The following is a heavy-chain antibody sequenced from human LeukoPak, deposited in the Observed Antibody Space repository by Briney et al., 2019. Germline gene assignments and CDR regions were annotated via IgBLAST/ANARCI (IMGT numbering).Heavy chain of an antibody. D-gene: IGHD3-10*01. CDR3: ARAHYLRLYFFDY. J-gene: IGHJ4*02. CDR2: INPNSGGT. V-gene: IGHV1-2*02. Sequence: ASVKVSCKASGYTITDYYIHWVRQVPGQGLEWMGWINPNSGGTNYAQTFEGRVTMTTDTSINTAYVELTSLTSDDTAVYFCARAHYLRLYFFDYWGQGTLVTVSS. CDR1: GYTITDYY.